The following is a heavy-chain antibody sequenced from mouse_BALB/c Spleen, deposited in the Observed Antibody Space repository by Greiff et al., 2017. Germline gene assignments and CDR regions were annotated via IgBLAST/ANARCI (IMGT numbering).Heavy chain of an antibody. V-gene: IGHV1-12*01. Sequence: VQLQQPGAELVKPGASVKMSCKASGYTFTSYNMHWVKQTPGQGLEWIGAIYPGNGDTSYNQKFKGKATLTADKSSSTAYMQLSSLTSEDSAVYYCARGYYGNYGWYFDVWGAGTTVTVSS. CDR3: ARGYYGNYGWYFDV. D-gene: IGHD2-1*01. CDR1: GYTFTSYN. J-gene: IGHJ1*01. CDR2: IYPGNGDT.